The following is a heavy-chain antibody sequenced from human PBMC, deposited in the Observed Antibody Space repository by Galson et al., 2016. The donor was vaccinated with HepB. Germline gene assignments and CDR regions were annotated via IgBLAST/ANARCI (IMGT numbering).Heavy chain of an antibody. CDR2: IKQDGSEK. J-gene: IGHJ3*02. D-gene: IGHD3-10*01. Sequence: SLRLSCAASGFIFSSYWMNWVRQAPGKGLEWVADIKQDGSEKYYVDSVKGRFTVSRDNAKNSLYLQMNSLRAEDTAVYYCATMFYYYYSAFDRVDAFDIWGQGTMVTGSS. CDR3: ATMFYYYYSAFDRVDAFDI. V-gene: IGHV3-7*01. CDR1: GFIFSSYW.